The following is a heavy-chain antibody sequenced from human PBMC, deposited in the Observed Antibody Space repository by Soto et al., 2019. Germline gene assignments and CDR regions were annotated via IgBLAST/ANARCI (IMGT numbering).Heavy chain of an antibody. D-gene: IGHD6-13*01. V-gene: IGHV3-23*01. CDR3: AIDYLIAAAGTGAFDI. J-gene: IGHJ3*02. CDR1: GFTFSSYA. CDR2: ISGSGGST. Sequence: GGSLRLSCAASGFTFSSYAMSWVRQAPGKGLEWVSAISGSGGSTYYADSVKGRFTISRDNSKNTLYLQMNSLRAADTAVYYCAIDYLIAAAGTGAFDISAQGTMVTVSS.